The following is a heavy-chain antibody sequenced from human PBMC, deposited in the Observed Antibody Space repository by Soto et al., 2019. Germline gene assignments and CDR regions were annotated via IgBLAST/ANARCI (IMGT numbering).Heavy chain of an antibody. Sequence: GGSLRLSCAASGFTFSAYSMSWVRQAPGKGLEWVSSITSRSDYIYYADSLKGRFTISRDNAKNSLYLQMHSLRAEDTAFYYCDSTAGYTYYNLYLRQGLLVTV. D-gene: IGHD5-12*01. CDR3: DSTAGYTYYNLY. CDR2: ITSRSDYI. V-gene: IGHV3-21*01. CDR1: GFTFSAYS. J-gene: IGHJ4*02.